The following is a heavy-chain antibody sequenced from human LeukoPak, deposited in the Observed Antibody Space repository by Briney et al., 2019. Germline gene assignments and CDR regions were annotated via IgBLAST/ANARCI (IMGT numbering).Heavy chain of an antibody. CDR3: ARDSIGYSYGTGY. CDR1: GFTFSSYS. J-gene: IGHJ4*02. CDR2: ISSSSSYI. D-gene: IGHD5-18*01. Sequence: PGGSLRLSCAASGFTFSSYSMNWVRQAPGKGLEWVSSISSSSSYIYYADSVKGRFTISRDNAENSLYLQMNSLRAEDTAVYYCARDSIGYSYGTGYWGQGTLVTVSS. V-gene: IGHV3-21*01.